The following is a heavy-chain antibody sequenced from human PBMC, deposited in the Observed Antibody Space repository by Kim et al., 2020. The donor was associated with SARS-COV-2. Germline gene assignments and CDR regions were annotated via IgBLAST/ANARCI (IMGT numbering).Heavy chain of an antibody. CDR1: GFTFSSYG. Sequence: GGSLRLSCAASGFTFSSYGMHWVRQAPGKGLEWVAVIWYDGSNKYYADSVKGRFTISRDNSKNTLYLQMNSLRAEDTAVYYCAKDSNYYDSSGYPRDYYYYYGMDVWGQGTTVTVSS. V-gene: IGHV3-33*06. J-gene: IGHJ6*02. CDR3: AKDSNYYDSSGYPRDYYYYYGMDV. D-gene: IGHD3-22*01. CDR2: IWYDGSNK.